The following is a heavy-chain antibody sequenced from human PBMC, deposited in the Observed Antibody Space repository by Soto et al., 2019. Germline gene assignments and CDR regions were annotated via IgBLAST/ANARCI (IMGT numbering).Heavy chain of an antibody. J-gene: IGHJ5*02. CDR3: TRDQGGSYDSWFDP. V-gene: IGHV3-21*06. CDR2: ISSGGIYI. CDR1: FTFSMYS. Sequence: SGGGLVNPGGSLRLSCSFTFSMYSMNWVRQAPGKGLEWVASISSGGIYIKYADSVKGRFTITRDNAKNSVSLQMNSLKVEDTALYYCTRDQGGSYDSWFDPWGQGTQVIVSS. D-gene: IGHD1-26*01.